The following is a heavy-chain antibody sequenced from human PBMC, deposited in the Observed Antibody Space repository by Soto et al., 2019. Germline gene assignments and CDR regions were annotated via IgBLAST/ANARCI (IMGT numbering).Heavy chain of an antibody. D-gene: IGHD3-3*02. CDR3: AKDFSFNYYYMDV. V-gene: IGHV3-23*01. CDR2: IDSSGSST. Sequence: GGSLRLSCAASGFTLSDNGMNWVRQAPGKGLEWVSSIDSSGSSTYYADSVKGRFTISRDNSKNTLYLQMNSLRAEDTAVYYCAKDFSFNYYYMDVWGTGTTVTVSS. J-gene: IGHJ6*03. CDR1: GFTLSDNG.